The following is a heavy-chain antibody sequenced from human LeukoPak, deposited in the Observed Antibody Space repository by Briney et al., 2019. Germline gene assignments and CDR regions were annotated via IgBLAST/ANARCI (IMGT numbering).Heavy chain of an antibody. V-gene: IGHV1-8*01. CDR3: ARGFGYPTVFDP. CDR2: MNPNSGNT. J-gene: IGHJ5*02. Sequence: ASVKLSCTASGYTFTSYDINWVRQATGQGLEWMAWMNPNSGNTCYAQKFQGRVTMTRNTSISTAYMEMNSLRSEDTAVYYCARGFGYPTVFDPWGQGTLVTVSS. CDR1: GYTFTSYD. D-gene: IGHD4-11*01.